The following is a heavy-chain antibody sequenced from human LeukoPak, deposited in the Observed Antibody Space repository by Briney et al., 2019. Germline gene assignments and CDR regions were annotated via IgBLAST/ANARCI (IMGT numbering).Heavy chain of an antibody. CDR1: GFTFSNYG. V-gene: IGHV3-30*19. J-gene: IGHJ4*02. CDR2: ISYDGSNK. CDR3: ARDRYSSGWYPGY. D-gene: IGHD6-19*01. Sequence: PGGSLRLSCAASGFTFSNYGMHWVRQAPGKGLEWVAIISYDGSNKYYADSVKGRFTISRDNSKNALYLQMNSLRPDEDTAVYYCARDRYSSGWYPGYWGQGTLVTVSS.